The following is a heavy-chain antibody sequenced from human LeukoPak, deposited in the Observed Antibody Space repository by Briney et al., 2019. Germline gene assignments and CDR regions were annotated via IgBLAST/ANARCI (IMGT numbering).Heavy chain of an antibody. CDR2: IYHSGDT. D-gene: IGHD3-10*01. J-gene: IGHJ6*02. V-gene: IGHV4-30-2*06. CDR3: VRGSSATMVRGVIVTYGLDV. CDR1: GGFIRSSGYS. Sequence: PSQTLSLTCGVSGGFIRSSGYSWSWIRQSPGMGLEWIGNIYHSGDTYYNPSLKNRLTISVDRLKNQFSLRLTSVTAADTAVYYCVRGSSATMVRGVIVTYGLDVWGQGTTATVSS.